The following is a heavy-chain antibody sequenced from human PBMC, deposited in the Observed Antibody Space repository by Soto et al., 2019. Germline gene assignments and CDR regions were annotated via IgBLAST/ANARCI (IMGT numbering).Heavy chain of an antibody. D-gene: IGHD5-12*01. V-gene: IGHV1-18*04. CDR1: GYPFSKYG. Sequence: QLQLVQSGAEVERPGASVRVSCKAYGYPFSKYGISWIRQAPGQGLEWMGWIKPDNGDTNYAQKFQGRVTMTTDTSSNTAYMELRSLRSDDTAVYYCATSYDSWFDPWGQGTLVSVSS. CDR2: IKPDNGDT. J-gene: IGHJ5*02. CDR3: ATSYDSWFDP.